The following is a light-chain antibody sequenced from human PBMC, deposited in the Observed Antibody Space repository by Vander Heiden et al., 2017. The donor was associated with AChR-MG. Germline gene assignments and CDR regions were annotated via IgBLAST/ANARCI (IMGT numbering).Light chain of an antibody. CDR2: GVS. Sequence: QSALTQPASVSGSPGLSITISCTGPTLDVGGYKHVSWYQQYPGKAPKLIMYGVSNRPSGISTRFSGSKFGDTASLTISGLQAEDEAEDHCSSYRNSRTLVFGGGTKLTVL. J-gene: IGLJ3*02. CDR1: TLDVGGYKH. CDR3: SSYRNSRTLV. V-gene: IGLV2-14*03.